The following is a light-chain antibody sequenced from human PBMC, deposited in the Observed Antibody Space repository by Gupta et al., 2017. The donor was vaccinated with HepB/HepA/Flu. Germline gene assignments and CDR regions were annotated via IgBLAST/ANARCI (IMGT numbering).Light chain of an antibody. CDR1: QIIRGY. CDR2: AAS. V-gene: IGKV1-39*01. J-gene: IGKJ4*02. CDR3: QHSYSVA. Sequence: DIQMTQSPSSLSASVGDRVTITCRASQIIRGYVNWYQQKPGKAPKLLIYAASSLQRGVPSRFSGSGAGIDFSLSSRRLQDDDFDTYLGQHSYSVAFDGGTKVEIK.